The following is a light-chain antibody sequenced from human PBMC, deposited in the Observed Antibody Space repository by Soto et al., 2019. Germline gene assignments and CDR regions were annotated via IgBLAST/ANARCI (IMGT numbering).Light chain of an antibody. J-gene: IGKJ1*01. Sequence: ETVLTQSPATLSLSPGERATLSCRASQSVSSYLAWYQQKPGQAPRLLIYDASNRATGIPARFSGSGSGTDFTLTISSLEPEDFAVYYCQQRSNWPRTCGQGTKEEIK. V-gene: IGKV3-11*01. CDR3: QQRSNWPRT. CDR1: QSVSSY. CDR2: DAS.